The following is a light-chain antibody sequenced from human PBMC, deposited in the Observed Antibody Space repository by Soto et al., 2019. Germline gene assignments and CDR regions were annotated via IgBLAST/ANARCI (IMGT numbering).Light chain of an antibody. CDR1: QSVRSN. CDR3: QQYNNWPIT. Sequence: EIVLTQSPGTLSLSPGERATLSCRASQSVRSNLAWYQQKPGRAPRLLIYGASTRATGIPARFSGSGSVTEFTLTISSLQSEEFAVYYCQQYNNWPITFGQGTRLEIK. J-gene: IGKJ5*01. V-gene: IGKV3D-15*01. CDR2: GAS.